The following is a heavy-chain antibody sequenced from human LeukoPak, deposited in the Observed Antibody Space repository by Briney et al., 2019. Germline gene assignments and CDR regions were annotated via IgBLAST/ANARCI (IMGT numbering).Heavy chain of an antibody. CDR3: ARVVVPAAPNDAFDI. Sequence: ASVKVSCKASGYTFTSYYMHWVRQAPGQGLEWMGIINPSGGSTSYAQKFQSRVTMTRDMSTSTVYMELSSLRSEDTAVYYCARVVVPAAPNDAFDIWGQGTMVTVSS. V-gene: IGHV1-46*01. CDR1: GYTFTSYY. D-gene: IGHD2-2*01. J-gene: IGHJ3*02. CDR2: INPSGGST.